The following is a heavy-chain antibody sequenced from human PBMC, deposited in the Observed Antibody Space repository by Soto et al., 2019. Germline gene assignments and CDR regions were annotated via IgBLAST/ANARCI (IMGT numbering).Heavy chain of an antibody. CDR3: ARGPTDYYDNSGNYFLDY. D-gene: IGHD3-22*01. J-gene: IGHJ4*02. V-gene: IGHV1-18*01. Sequence: QVQLVQSGAEVKKPGASVKVSCKASGYTFTTYGMSWVRQAPGQGLDWMGWISTYNGNTKYAERLQGRATMTTDTTTSTAYMELRSLTSDDTAVYYCARGPTDYYDNSGNYFLDYWGQGTLVTVSS. CDR1: GYTFTTYG. CDR2: ISTYNGNT.